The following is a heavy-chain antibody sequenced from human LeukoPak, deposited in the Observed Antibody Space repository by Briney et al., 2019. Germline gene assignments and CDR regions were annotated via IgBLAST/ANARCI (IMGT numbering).Heavy chain of an antibody. J-gene: IGHJ4*02. V-gene: IGHV1-24*01. Sequence: ALVKVSCKVSGASLSETSIHWVRQAPGQWLEWMGGFDPEDGESIFAQRFQGRFSMTEDTSTDTAYMELRGLRPEDTAVYYCATADKWEPLDYWGQGTLVTVSS. D-gene: IGHD1-26*01. CDR1: GASLSETS. CDR3: ATADKWEPLDY. CDR2: FDPEDGES.